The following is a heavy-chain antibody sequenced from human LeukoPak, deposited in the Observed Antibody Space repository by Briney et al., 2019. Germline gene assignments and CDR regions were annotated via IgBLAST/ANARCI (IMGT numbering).Heavy chain of an antibody. D-gene: IGHD3-10*01. CDR2: IIPIFGTA. V-gene: IGHV1-69*13. CDR1: GCTFSSYA. J-gene: IGHJ4*02. Sequence: SVKVSCKASGCTFSSYAISWVRQAPGQGLEWMGGIIPIFGTANYAQKFQGRVTITADESTSTAYMELSSLRSEDTAVYYCARGWGSGSYYFDYWGQGTLVTVSS. CDR3: ARGWGSGSYYFDY.